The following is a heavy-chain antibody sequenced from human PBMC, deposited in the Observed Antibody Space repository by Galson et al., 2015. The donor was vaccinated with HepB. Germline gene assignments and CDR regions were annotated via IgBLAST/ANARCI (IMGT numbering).Heavy chain of an antibody. J-gene: IGHJ4*02. Sequence: SLRLSCAASGFTFSSYGMHWVRQAPGRGLEWVAVISYDGSNKYYADSVKGRFTISRDNSKNTLYLQMNSLRAEDTAVYYCAKDSGTGTADYWGQGTLVTVSS. D-gene: IGHD1-1*01. CDR3: AKDSGTGTADY. CDR1: GFTFSSYG. CDR2: ISYDGSNK. V-gene: IGHV3-30*18.